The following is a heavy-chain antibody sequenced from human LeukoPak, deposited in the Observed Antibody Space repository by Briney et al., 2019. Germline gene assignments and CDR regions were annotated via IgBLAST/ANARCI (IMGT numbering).Heavy chain of an antibody. V-gene: IGHV3-48*03. Sequence: GGSLRLSCVVSGFTLSNYEMNWVRQAPGKGPEWISYITSSGRTIYYADSVKGRFTISRDNAKSSLYLQMNSLRVEDTAIYYCARDGGYYSIDYWGQGTLVTVSS. CDR3: ARDGGYYSIDY. CDR2: ITSSGRTI. CDR1: GFTLSNYE. D-gene: IGHD3-22*01. J-gene: IGHJ4*02.